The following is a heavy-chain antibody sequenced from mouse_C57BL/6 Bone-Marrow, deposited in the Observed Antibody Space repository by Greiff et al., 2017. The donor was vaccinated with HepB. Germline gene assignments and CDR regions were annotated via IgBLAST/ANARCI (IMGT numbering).Heavy chain of an antibody. D-gene: IGHD1-1*01. CDR2: IYPRSGNN. Sequence: QVQLKQSGAELARPGASVKLSCKASGYTFTSYGISWVKQRTGQGLEWIGEIYPRSGNNYYNEKFKGKATLTADKSSSTAYMELRSLTSEDSAVYFCARWVLRRYFDVWGTGTTVTVSS. CDR3: ARWVLRRYFDV. V-gene: IGHV1-81*01. J-gene: IGHJ1*03. CDR1: GYTFTSYG.